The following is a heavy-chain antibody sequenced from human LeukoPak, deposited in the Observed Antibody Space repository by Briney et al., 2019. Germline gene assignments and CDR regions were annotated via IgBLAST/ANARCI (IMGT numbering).Heavy chain of an antibody. J-gene: IGHJ4*02. V-gene: IGHV3-15*01. D-gene: IGHD3/OR15-3a*01. CDR2: IKSKTHGGTA. Sequence: PGGSLRLSCAASGFTFNNAWMSWVRQAPGKGLEWVGRIKSKTHGGTADFAAPVKGRFTISRDDSKNTLYLQMNSLKTEDTAMYYCTTDVMVLGVLIIPNYWGQGTLVTVSS. CDR3: TTDVMVLGVLIIPNY. CDR1: GFTFNNAW.